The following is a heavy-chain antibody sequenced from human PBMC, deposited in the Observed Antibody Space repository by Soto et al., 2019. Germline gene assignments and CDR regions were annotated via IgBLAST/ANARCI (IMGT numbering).Heavy chain of an antibody. CDR3: ARDPSRGSDWARYLDL. Sequence: EVQLVESGGGLVQPGGSLRLSCAASGFSFSNYAMDWARQAPGKGLEWVSYISGSSSNIRYADSVKGRFTISRDNAKSSVYLQMSSLRADDTAVYYCARDPSRGSDWARYLDLWGRGTLVTVSS. J-gene: IGHJ2*01. CDR1: GFSFSNYA. CDR2: ISGSSSNI. D-gene: IGHD1-26*01. V-gene: IGHV3-48*01.